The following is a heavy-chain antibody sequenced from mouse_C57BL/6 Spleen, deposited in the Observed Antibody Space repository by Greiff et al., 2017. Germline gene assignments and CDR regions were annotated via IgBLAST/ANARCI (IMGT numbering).Heavy chain of an antibody. CDR2: IDPSDSYT. J-gene: IGHJ2*01. D-gene: IGHD1-1*01. V-gene: IGHV1-69*01. Sequence: VKLQQPGAELVMPGASVKLSCKASGYTFTSYWMHWVKQRPGQGLEWIGEIDPSDSYTNYNQKFKGKSTLTVDKSSSTAYMQLSSLTSEDSAVYYCARGYGSSGGYYFDYWGQGTTLTVSS. CDR3: ARGYGSSGGYYFDY. CDR1: GYTFTSYW.